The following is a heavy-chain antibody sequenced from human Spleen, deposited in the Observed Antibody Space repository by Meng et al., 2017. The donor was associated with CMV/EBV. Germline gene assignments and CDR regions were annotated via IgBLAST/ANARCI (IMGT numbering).Heavy chain of an antibody. D-gene: IGHD2-2*01. V-gene: IGHV3-23*03. CDR2: IYSGGSST. J-gene: IGHJ3*02. Sequence: GESLKISCAASGFIFRSYAMTWVRQAPGKGLEWVSVIYSGGSSTYYADSVKGRFTISRDNSKNTLYLQMNSLRAEDTAIYYCAKSYQLPLDAFDIWGQGTMVTVSS. CDR1: GFIFRSYA. CDR3: AKSYQLPLDAFDI.